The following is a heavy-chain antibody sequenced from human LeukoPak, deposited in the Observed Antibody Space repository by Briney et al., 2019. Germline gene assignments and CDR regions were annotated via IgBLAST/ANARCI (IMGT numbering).Heavy chain of an antibody. D-gene: IGHD2-2*02. J-gene: IGHJ5*02. CDR3: ARVDSEYCSSTSCYKWFDP. Sequence: ASVKVSCKASGYTFTGYYIYWVRQAPGQGLEWMGWINPNSGGTSYAQKFQGRVAMTRDTSVNTAYMELSRLRSDDTAVYYCARVDSEYCSSTSCYKWFDPWGQGTLVTVSS. V-gene: IGHV1-2*02. CDR1: GYTFTGYY. CDR2: INPNSGGT.